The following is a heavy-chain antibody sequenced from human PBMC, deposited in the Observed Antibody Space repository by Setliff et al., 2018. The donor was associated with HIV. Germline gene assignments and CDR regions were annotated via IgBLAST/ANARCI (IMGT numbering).Heavy chain of an antibody. Sequence: PSETLSLTCAVYGGPFDVHTWNWVRQAPGKRLEWLADINHRGNTNLNPSLKGRLTIAVDTSRDQFSLRLKSVTAADSAAYFCARGQRASPGPGTHYLDVWSKGTSVTV. CDR3: ARGQRASPGPGTHYLDV. J-gene: IGHJ6*03. CDR2: INHRGNT. V-gene: IGHV4-34*01. D-gene: IGHD6-25*01. CDR1: GGPFDVHT.